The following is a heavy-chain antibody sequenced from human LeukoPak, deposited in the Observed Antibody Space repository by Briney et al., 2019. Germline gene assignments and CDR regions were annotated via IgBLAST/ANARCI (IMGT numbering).Heavy chain of an antibody. J-gene: IGHJ5*02. Sequence: ASVKVSCKASGYTFTSYGISWVRQAPGQGLEWMGWISAYNDNTNYAQKLQGRVTMTTDTSTSTAYMELRSLRSDDTAVYYCARDKGGDRGSNWFDPWGQGTLVTVSS. D-gene: IGHD2-21*02. CDR3: ARDKGGDRGSNWFDP. CDR2: ISAYNDNT. CDR1: GYTFTSYG. V-gene: IGHV1-18*01.